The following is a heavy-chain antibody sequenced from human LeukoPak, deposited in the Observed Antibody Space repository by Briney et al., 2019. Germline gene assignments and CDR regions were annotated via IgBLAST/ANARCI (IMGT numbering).Heavy chain of an antibody. CDR1: GGSISRYY. D-gene: IGHD2-2*01. V-gene: IGHV4-59*01. J-gene: IGHJ4*02. CDR3: ATLPALYYFDY. Sequence: SETLSLTCTVSGGSISRYYWSWIRQSPEKGLEWIGCIYYNVSTDYNPSLKSRVTISVDTSKNQFSLKLSSVTAADTAVYYCATLPALYYFDYWGQGTLVTVSS. CDR2: IYYNVST.